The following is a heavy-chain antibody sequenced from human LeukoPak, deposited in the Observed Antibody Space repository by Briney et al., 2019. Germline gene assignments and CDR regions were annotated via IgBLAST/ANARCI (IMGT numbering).Heavy chain of an antibody. V-gene: IGHV4-4*07. Sequence: SETLSLTCTVSGGSISSYYWSWIRQPAGKGLEWIGRIYTSGSTNYNPSLKSRVTMSVDTSKNQFSLKLSSVTAADTAVYYCARDQPSGWPHYYYYGMDVWGQGTTVTVSS. CDR3: ARDQPSGWPHYYYYGMDV. CDR2: IYTSGST. J-gene: IGHJ6*02. CDR1: GGSISSYY. D-gene: IGHD6-19*01.